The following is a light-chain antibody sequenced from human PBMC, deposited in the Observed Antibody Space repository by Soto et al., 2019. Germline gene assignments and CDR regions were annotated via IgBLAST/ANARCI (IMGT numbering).Light chain of an antibody. J-gene: IGLJ2*01. CDR1: SSNIGNNY. Sequence: QSVLTQSPSVSAAPGQQVTISCSGSSSNIGNNYVSWYQQLPGTAPKLLIYDNNKRPSGIPDRFSGSKSGTSGTLDITGLQTVDEADYYCATWDGSLPGEVFGGGTKLTVL. CDR3: ATWDGSLPGEV. V-gene: IGLV1-51*01. CDR2: DNN.